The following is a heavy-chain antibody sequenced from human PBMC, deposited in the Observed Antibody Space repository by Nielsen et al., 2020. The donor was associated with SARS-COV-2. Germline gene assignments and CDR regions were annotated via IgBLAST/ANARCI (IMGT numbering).Heavy chain of an antibody. V-gene: IGHV3-7*05. D-gene: IGHD1-26*01. Sequence: GESLKISCAASGFTFSSYWMSWVRQAPGKGLEWVANIKQDGSEKYYVDSVKGRFTISRDNAKNSLYLQMNSLRAEDTAVYYCARGVFPSGSYPYWGQGTLVTVSS. CDR1: GFTFSSYW. J-gene: IGHJ4*02. CDR3: ARGVFPSGSYPY. CDR2: IKQDGSEK.